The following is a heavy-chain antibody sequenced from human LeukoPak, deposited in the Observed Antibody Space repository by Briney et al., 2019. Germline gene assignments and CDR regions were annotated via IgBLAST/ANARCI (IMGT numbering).Heavy chain of an antibody. CDR1: GFTFSRYG. CDR2: ISRSSERI. V-gene: IGHV3-23*01. Sequence: RGTLRLSCAAPGFTFSRYGMSSVRQAPGKGVEWVSAISRSSERIYYADSVKGRFTISRDNSKNTLYLQMNSLRAEDTAVYYCAKARKGYRGFVVGEDLDYWGQGTLVTVSS. CDR3: AKARKGYRGFVVGEDLDY. J-gene: IGHJ4*02. D-gene: IGHD5-12*01.